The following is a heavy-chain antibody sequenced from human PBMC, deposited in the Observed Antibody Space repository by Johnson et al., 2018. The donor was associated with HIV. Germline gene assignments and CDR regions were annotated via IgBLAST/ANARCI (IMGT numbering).Heavy chain of an antibody. V-gene: IGHV3-NL1*01. J-gene: IGHJ3*02. CDR1: GFTFSNYG. D-gene: IGHD2-15*01. Sequence: QVQLVESGGGVVQPGGSLRLSCAASGFTFSNYGLHWVRQAPGKGLEWVSGIGWNSGNIAYADSVKGRFTIFRDNAKNKLYLQMNSLRAEDTAVYYCARGLDAAGGAFDSWGRGTMVCVSS. CDR3: ARGLDAAGGAFDS. CDR2: IGWNSGNI.